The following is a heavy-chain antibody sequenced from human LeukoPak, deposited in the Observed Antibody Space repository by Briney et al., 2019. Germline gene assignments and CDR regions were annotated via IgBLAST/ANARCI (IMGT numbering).Heavy chain of an antibody. D-gene: IGHD3-10*01. CDR1: GGSISSYY. CDR3: ARHPSMVRGTDWFDP. J-gene: IGHJ5*02. V-gene: IGHV4-59*08. Sequence: PSETLSLTCTVSGGSISSYYWSWIRQPPGKGLEWIGYIYYSGSTIYNPSLKSRVTISVDTSKNQFSLKLSSVTAADTAVYYCARHPSMVRGTDWFDPWGQGTLVTVSS. CDR2: IYYSGST.